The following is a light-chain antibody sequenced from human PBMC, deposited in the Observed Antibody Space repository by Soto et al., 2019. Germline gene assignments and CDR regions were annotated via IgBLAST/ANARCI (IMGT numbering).Light chain of an antibody. CDR1: QTISSW. CDR2: KAS. J-gene: IGKJ1*01. V-gene: IGKV1-5*03. Sequence: DIPMTQSPSTLSVPLGDXVTITCLASQTISSWLAWYQQKPGKAPKLLIYKASTLKSGVPSRFSGSGSGTEFTLTISSLQPDDFATYYCQHYNSYSEAFGQGTKVDIK. CDR3: QHYNSYSEA.